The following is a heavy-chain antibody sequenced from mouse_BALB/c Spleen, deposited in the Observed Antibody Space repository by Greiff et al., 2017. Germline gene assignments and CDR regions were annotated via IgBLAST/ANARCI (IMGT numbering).Heavy chain of an antibody. CDR1: GFTFSDYY. CDR3: ARGDGNYFDY. Sequence: DVQLVESGGGLVKPGGSLKLSCAASGFTFSDYYMYWVRQTPEKRLEWVATISDGGSYTYYPDSVKGRFTISRDNAKNNLYLQMSSLKSEDTAMYYCARGDGNYFDYWGQGTTLTVSS. D-gene: IGHD2-3*01. CDR2: ISDGGSYT. V-gene: IGHV5-4*02. J-gene: IGHJ2*01.